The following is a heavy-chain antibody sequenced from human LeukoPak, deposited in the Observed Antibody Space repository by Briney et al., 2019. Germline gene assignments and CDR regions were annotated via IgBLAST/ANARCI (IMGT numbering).Heavy chain of an antibody. Sequence: ASVKVSCKASGYTFTGYDINWVRQATGQGLEWMGWMNPNSGNTGYAQKFQGRVTITRNTSISTAYMELSSLRSEDTAVYYCARGGSGYCSSTSCPDYYYYYMDVWGKGTTVTVSS. CDR3: ARGGSGYCSSTSCPDYYYYYMDV. CDR2: MNPNSGNT. CDR1: GYTFTGYD. V-gene: IGHV1-8*03. J-gene: IGHJ6*03. D-gene: IGHD2-2*01.